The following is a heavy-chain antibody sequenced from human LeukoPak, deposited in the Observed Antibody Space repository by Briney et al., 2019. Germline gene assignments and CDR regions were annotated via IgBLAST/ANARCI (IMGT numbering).Heavy chain of an antibody. CDR3: ARVDYGDDQYFQH. CDR2: IYSGGTT. J-gene: IGHJ1*01. CDR1: GFTVSSNX. D-gene: IGHD4-17*01. V-gene: IGHV3-53*01. Sequence: SCAASGFTVSSNXXSWVRQAPGKXXEXVSVIYSGGTTYYADSVKGRFTVSRDNSKNTLYLQMNSLRAEDTAVYYCARVDYGDDQYFQHWGQGTLVTVSS.